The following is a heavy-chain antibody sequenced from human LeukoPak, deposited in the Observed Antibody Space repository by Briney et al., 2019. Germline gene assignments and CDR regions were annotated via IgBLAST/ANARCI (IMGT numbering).Heavy chain of an antibody. CDR1: GGSISSSSYY. CDR3: ARDAQWEPTFDAFDI. D-gene: IGHD1-26*01. Sequence: SETLSLTCTVSGGSISSSSYYWGWLRQPPGKGLEWIGSIYYSGNTYYNPSLKSRVTISVDTSKNQFSLKLSSVTAADTAVYYCARDAQWEPTFDAFDIWGQGTMVTVSS. J-gene: IGHJ3*02. CDR2: IYYSGNT. V-gene: IGHV4-39*07.